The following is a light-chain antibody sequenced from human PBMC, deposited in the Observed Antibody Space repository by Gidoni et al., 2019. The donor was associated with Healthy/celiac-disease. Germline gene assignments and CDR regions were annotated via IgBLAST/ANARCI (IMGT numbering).Light chain of an antibody. CDR3: QQYYSTPWT. Sequence: YLGERATINCKSSQSVLYSSNNKNYLAWYQQKPGQTPKLRIYWASTRESGVPDRFSGSGSGTDFTLTISSLQAEDVAVYYCQQYYSTPWTFXXXTKVEIK. V-gene: IGKV4-1*01. CDR1: QSVLYSSNNKNY. CDR2: WAS. J-gene: IGKJ1*01.